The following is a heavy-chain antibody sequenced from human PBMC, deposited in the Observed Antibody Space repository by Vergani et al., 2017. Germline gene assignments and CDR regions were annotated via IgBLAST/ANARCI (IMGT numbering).Heavy chain of an antibody. CDR1: GFTFSSYA. D-gene: IGHD3-3*01. CDR2: ISGSGGST. V-gene: IGHV3-23*04. J-gene: IGHJ6*02. Sequence: VQLVESGGGLVKPGGSLRLSCAASGFTFSSYAMSWVRQAPGKGLEWVSAISGSGGSTYYADSVKGRFTISRDNSKNTLYLQMNSLRAEDTAVYYCAVDFWSGYYKRSGYYYYGMDVWGQGTTVTVSS. CDR3: AVDFWSGYYKRSGYYYYGMDV.